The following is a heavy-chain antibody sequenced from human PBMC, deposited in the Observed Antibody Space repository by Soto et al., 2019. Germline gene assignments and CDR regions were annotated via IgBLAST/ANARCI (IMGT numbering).Heavy chain of an antibody. Sequence: QVQLVQSGTEVKKPGASVKVSCKASGYTFTSYGISWVRQAPGQGLEWMGWIRAYNGNTNSAQKLQGRDTMTTNTSTSTAYLELRSLSSGDTAVYDCALDEPPEDYWGQGTLVTVSS. CDR3: ALDEPPEDY. V-gene: IGHV1-18*01. J-gene: IGHJ4*02. CDR2: IRAYNGNT. CDR1: GYTFTSYG.